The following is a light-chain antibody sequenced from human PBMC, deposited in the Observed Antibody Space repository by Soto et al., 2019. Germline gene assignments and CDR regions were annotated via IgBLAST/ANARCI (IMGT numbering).Light chain of an antibody. CDR3: QQYSGSPGFT. Sequence: EIVLTQSPGTLSLSPGERATLSCRASQSVSSSYLAWYQQKPGQAPRLLIYGASSRATGIPDRFSGSGSGPDFTLTISRLEPEDFAVYYCQQYSGSPGFTFGPGTKVDIK. J-gene: IGKJ3*01. CDR2: GAS. CDR1: QSVSSSY. V-gene: IGKV3-20*01.